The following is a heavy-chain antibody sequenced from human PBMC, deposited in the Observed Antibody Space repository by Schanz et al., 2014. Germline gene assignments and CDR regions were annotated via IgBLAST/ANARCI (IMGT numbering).Heavy chain of an antibody. CDR2: INPSEGGT. D-gene: IGHD6-6*01. Sequence: QVQLVQSGTEVKKPGASVKVSCKASGYTFTNFYIHWVRQAPGQGLEWVGIINPSEGGTSFPQKFKDRLTMTRDTSTSTFYMELSSLRSEDTAVYYCGRGFSRSYIDFWGQGTLITVSS. CDR1: GYTFTNFY. V-gene: IGHV1-46*03. CDR3: GRGFSRSYIDF. J-gene: IGHJ4*02.